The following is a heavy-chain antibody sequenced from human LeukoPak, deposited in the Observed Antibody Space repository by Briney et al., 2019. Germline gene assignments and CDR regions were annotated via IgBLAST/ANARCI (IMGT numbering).Heavy chain of an antibody. CDR3: ARDLGSYRHYFDY. D-gene: IGHD1-26*01. J-gene: IGHJ4*02. Sequence: PSETLSLTCTVSGGSISSYSWSWIRRPARKGLEWIGRIYTSGSTNYNPSLKSRVTISVDKSNNQFSLIRSSVTAADTAVYYCARDLGSYRHYFDYWGQGTLVTVSS. V-gene: IGHV4-4*07. CDR1: GGSISSYS. CDR2: IYTSGST.